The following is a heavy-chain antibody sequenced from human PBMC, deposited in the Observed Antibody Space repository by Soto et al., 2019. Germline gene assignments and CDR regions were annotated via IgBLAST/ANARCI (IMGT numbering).Heavy chain of an antibody. V-gene: IGHV4-59*01. Sequence: SETLSLTCTVSGGSINDFYWSWIRQPPGKGLEWIGYIYYSGSTDYNPSLKGRVTISVDTSKNQFSLKLRSVTAADTAVYYCARVGGGAARTFDYWGQGXLVTVYS. CDR2: IYYSGST. CDR3: ARVGGGAARTFDY. CDR1: GGSINDFY. J-gene: IGHJ4*02. D-gene: IGHD6-6*01.